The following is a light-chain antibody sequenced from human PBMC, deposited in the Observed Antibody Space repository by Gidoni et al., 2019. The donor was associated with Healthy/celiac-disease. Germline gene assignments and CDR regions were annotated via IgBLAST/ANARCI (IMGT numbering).Light chain of an antibody. CDR1: QSISSY. V-gene: IGKV1-39*01. J-gene: IGKJ2*01. Sequence: DIQMTQSPSSLSASVGDRVTITCRASQSISSYLNWYQQKPGKAPKLLIYAASSLQSGVPSRFSGSGSGTDFTLNISGLQPEDFATYYCQQSDSTPYTFGQGTKLEIK. CDR2: AAS. CDR3: QQSDSTPYT.